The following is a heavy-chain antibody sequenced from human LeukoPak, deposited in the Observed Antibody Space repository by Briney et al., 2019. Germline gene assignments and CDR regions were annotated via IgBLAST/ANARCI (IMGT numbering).Heavy chain of an antibody. CDR2: FHNSRTT. V-gene: IGHV4-59*01. CDR1: GGSISGYS. D-gene: IGHD3-10*01. Sequence: PSETLSLTCTVSGGSISGYSWTWIRQPTGQGLEWIGYFHNSRTTSYNPSLTGRVIISVDTAMDQISLKLNSVTAADTAVYYCARGHLGLSPWGQGTLVTVSS. CDR3: ARGHLGLSP. J-gene: IGHJ5*02.